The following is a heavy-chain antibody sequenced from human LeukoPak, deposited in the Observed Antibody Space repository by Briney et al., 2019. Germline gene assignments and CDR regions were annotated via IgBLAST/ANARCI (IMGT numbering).Heavy chain of an antibody. CDR2: IKQEGSEK. J-gene: IGHJ3*02. D-gene: IGHD3-22*01. V-gene: IGHV3-7*03. CDR1: GFTFSSYW. CDR3: AKGDYYDSSGYAFDI. Sequence: GSLKLSCAASGFTFSSYWMSWVRQAPGRGLEWVANIKQEGSEKYYVDSVKGRFTISRDNAKNSLYLQMNSLRAEDTAVYYCAKGDYYDSSGYAFDIWGQGTMVTVSS.